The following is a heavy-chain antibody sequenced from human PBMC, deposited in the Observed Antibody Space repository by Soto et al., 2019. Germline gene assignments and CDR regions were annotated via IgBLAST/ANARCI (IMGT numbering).Heavy chain of an antibody. CDR2: IYHSGST. J-gene: IGHJ4*02. CDR3: ASSHAAAHITAAVH. D-gene: IGHD6-13*01. CDR1: GGSISSGGYS. Sequence: QLQLQESGSGLVKPSQTLSLTCAVSGGSISSGGYSWSWIRQPPGKGLEWIGYIYHSGSTYYNPPLTSRVPISVDRPTTQSSLQLPSVPAAATAVYYCASSHAAAHITAAVHWGQGTLVTVSS. V-gene: IGHV4-30-2*01.